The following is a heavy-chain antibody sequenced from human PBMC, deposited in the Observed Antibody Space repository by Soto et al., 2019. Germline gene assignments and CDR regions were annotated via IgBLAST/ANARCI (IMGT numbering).Heavy chain of an antibody. J-gene: IGHJ4*02. CDR2: IIPIFGTA. V-gene: IGHV1-69*06. CDR1: GGTFSSYA. CDR3: ARDKGPHSSSWYVWSY. D-gene: IGHD6-13*01. Sequence: GASVKVSCKASGGTFSSYAISWVRQAPGQGLEWMGGIIPIFGTANYAQKFQGRVTITADKSTSTAYMELSSLRSEDTAVYYCARDKGPHSSSWYVWSYWGQGTLVTVSS.